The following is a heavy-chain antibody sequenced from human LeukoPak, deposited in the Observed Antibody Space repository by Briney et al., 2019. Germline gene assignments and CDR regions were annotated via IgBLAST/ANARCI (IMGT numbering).Heavy chain of an antibody. CDR2: ISSSGSTI. V-gene: IGHV3-48*03. J-gene: IGHJ3*02. Sequence: PGESLRLSCAASGFTFSSYEMNWVRQAPGKGLEWVSYISSSGSTIYYADSVKGRFTISRDNAKNSLYLQMNSLRAEDTAVYYCARRGSDDAFDIWGQGTMVTVSS. D-gene: IGHD2-15*01. CDR3: ARRGSDDAFDI. CDR1: GFTFSSYE.